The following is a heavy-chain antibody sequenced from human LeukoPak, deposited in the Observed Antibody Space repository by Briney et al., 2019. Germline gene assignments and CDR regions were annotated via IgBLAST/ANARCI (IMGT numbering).Heavy chain of an antibody. J-gene: IGHJ4*02. CDR2: ISSSSTYI. CDR1: GFTFSSYP. V-gene: IGHV3-21*01. CDR3: ARDRDFDF. Sequence: GGSLRLSCVASGFTFSSYPMTWVRQAPGKGLEWDSSISSSSTYIYYADSVKGRFTISRDNAKNSLYLQMNSLSAEDTAVYYCARDRDFDFWGQGTLVTVSS.